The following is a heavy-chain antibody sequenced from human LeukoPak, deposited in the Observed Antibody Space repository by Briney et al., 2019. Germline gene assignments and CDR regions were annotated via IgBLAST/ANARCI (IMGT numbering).Heavy chain of an antibody. Sequence: PSETLSLTCTVSGVSISSYYWSWIRQPPGKGLEWIGYIYYSGSTNYNPSLKSRVTISVDTSKNQFSLKLSSVTAADTAVYYCARGPNGSGSYYSLDYWGQGTLVTVSS. CDR2: IYYSGST. V-gene: IGHV4-59*01. J-gene: IGHJ4*02. CDR1: GVSISSYY. D-gene: IGHD3-10*01. CDR3: ARGPNGSGSYYSLDY.